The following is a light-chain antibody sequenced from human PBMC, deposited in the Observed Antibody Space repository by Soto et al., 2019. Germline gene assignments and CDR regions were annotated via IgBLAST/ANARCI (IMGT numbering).Light chain of an antibody. V-gene: IGLV2-14*01. Sequence: QSALTQPASVSGSPGQSITISCTGTSSDGGGYNYVSWYQQHPGKAPKLMIYDVSNRPSGVSNRFSGSKSGNTASLTISGLQAEDEADYYCSSYTSSSTSHVVFGGGTKVTVL. CDR2: DVS. CDR1: SSDGGGYNY. J-gene: IGLJ2*01. CDR3: SSYTSSSTSHVV.